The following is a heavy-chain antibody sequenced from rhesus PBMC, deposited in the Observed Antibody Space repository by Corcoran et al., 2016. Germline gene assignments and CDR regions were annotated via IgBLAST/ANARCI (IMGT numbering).Heavy chain of an antibody. Sequence: QVQLQESGPGLVKPSETLSLTCAVSGGSVSSSNWWSWIRQPPGKGLEWIGYISGSSGSTYSNPSLKSRVTISTDTSKNQFSLKLSSVTAADTAVYYCAAPLSGSYYYHYFDYWGQGVLVTVSS. CDR2: ISGSSGST. J-gene: IGHJ4*01. CDR1: GGSVSSSNW. V-gene: IGHV4-65*01. D-gene: IGHD3-16*01. CDR3: AAPLSGSYYYHYFDY.